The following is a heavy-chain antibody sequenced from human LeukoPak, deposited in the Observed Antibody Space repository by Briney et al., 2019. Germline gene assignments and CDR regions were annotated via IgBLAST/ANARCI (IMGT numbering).Heavy chain of an antibody. CDR3: ARDPETKRGRDGLDY. V-gene: IGHV3-7*01. CDR1: GFTFSNDW. CDR2: VKGDGSDK. D-gene: IGHD1-14*01. Sequence: PGGSLRLSCAASGFTFSNDWMSWVRQAPGKGLEWMASVKGDGSDKYYVDSVKGRFTVSRDNAKNSMYLKMNSLRAEDTAVYYCARDPETKRGRDGLDYWGPGTLVIVSS. J-gene: IGHJ4*02.